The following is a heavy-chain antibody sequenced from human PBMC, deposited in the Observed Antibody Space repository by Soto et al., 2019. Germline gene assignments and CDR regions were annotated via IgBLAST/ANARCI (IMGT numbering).Heavy chain of an antibody. Sequence: QVQLVQSGAEVKKPGASVKVSCKASGYTFTGYYMHWVRQAPGQGLEWMGWINPNSGGTNYAQKFQGWVTMTRDTSISTAYMELSRLRSDDTAVYYCARDSGSSSSVVHNWFDPWGQGTLVTVSS. CDR3: ARDSGSSSSVVHNWFDP. J-gene: IGHJ5*02. D-gene: IGHD6-6*01. CDR1: GYTFTGYY. V-gene: IGHV1-2*04. CDR2: INPNSGGT.